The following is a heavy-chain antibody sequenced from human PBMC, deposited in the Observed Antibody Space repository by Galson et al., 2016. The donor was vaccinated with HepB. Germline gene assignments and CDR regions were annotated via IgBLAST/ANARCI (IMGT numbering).Heavy chain of an antibody. CDR3: ARGHIIAKPIDY. V-gene: IGHV1-69*06. D-gene: IGHD2-21*01. Sequence: SVKVSCKASGGTFSNFAISWLRQAPGQGLEWMGGIIPLFGATNYAQKFQGRVTITADKSTTTVYMDLSSLRSEDTAVYYCARGHIIAKPIDYWGQGTLVTVSS. CDR1: GGTFSNFA. J-gene: IGHJ4*02. CDR2: IIPLFGAT.